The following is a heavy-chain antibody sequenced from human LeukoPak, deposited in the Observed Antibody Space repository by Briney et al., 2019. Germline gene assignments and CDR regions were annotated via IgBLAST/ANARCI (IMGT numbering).Heavy chain of an antibody. CDR1: GFTFSSYS. Sequence: PGGSPRLSCAASGFTFSSYSMNWVRQAPGKGLEWVSSISSSSSYIYYADSVKGRFTISRDNAKNSLYLQMNSLRAEDTAVYYCARGASPVVPAADYWGQGTLVTVSS. CDR2: ISSSSSYI. D-gene: IGHD2-2*01. V-gene: IGHV3-21*01. CDR3: ARGASPVVPAADY. J-gene: IGHJ4*02.